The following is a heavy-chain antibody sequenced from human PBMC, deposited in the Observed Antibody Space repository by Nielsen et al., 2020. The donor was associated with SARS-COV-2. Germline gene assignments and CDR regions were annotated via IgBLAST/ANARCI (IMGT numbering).Heavy chain of an antibody. J-gene: IGHJ4*02. D-gene: IGHD6-13*01. CDR3: AKDPSDGYSSSWYFDY. CDR2: IKTDGSST. V-gene: IGHV3-74*01. Sequence: GESLKISCAASGFTFSTSWMHWVRHAPGKGLEWVSRIKTDGSSTNYADSVKGRFTISRDNAKNTLYLQMNSLRAEDTAMYYCAKDPSDGYSSSWYFDYWGQGTLVTVSS. CDR1: GFTFSTSW.